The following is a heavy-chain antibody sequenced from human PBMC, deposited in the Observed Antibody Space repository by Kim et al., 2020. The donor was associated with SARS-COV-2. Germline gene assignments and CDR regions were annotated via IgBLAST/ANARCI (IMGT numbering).Heavy chain of an antibody. CDR3: ARGRGQQLVSFDY. J-gene: IGHJ4*02. V-gene: IGHV4-59*13. D-gene: IGHD6-13*01. CDR1: GGSISSYY. CDR2: IYYSGST. Sequence: SETLSLTCTVSGGSISSYYWSWIRQPPGKGLEWIGYIYYSGSTNYNPSLKSRVTISVDTSKNQFSLKLSSVTAADTAVYYCARGRGQQLVSFDYWGQGTLVTVSS.